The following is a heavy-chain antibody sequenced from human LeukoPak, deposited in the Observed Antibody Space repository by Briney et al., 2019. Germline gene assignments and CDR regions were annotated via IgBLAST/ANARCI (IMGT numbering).Heavy chain of an antibody. V-gene: IGHV5-51*01. CDR3: ARQPGAGWFDP. D-gene: IGHD3-10*01. Sequence: GESLKISCKGSGYSFTSSWIGWARQMPGKGLEWMAIINPGDSDTRYSPSFQGQVTISADKSISAVYLQWGSLKASDTAMYYCARQPGAGWFDPWGQGTLVTVSS. CDR2: INPGDSDT. J-gene: IGHJ5*02. CDR1: GYSFTSSW.